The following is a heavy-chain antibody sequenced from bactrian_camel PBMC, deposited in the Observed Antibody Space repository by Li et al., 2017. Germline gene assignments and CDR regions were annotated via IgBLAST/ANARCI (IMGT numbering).Heavy chain of an antibody. CDR2: IYTGGGST. D-gene: IGHD3*01. V-gene: IGHV3S28*01. CDR1: GYAVSSSC. J-gene: IGHJ4*01. Sequence: QLVEAGGGSVQSGGSLRVACAASGYAVSSSCMGWFRQAPGKEREGVAIIYTGGGSTYYADSVKGRFTISQDNAKNTVYLEMNSLKREDTAMYYCAVDAPLYRECKISRAPELGVRGQGTQVTVS.